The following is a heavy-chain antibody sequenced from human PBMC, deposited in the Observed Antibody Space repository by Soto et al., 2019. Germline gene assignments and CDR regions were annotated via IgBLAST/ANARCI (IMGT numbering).Heavy chain of an antibody. CDR3: ARTCGYTNDE. CDR1: GASISSYY. D-gene: IGHD2-2*02. J-gene: IGHJ4*02. Sequence: PXXTLSLTCTVSGASISSYYWSWIRQPPGKGLEWIGYVYYSGSTNYNPSLKSRVTISVDTSKNQFSLKLSSVIAADTAVEDCARTCGYTNDEWGRGTLVTVSS. CDR2: VYYSGST. V-gene: IGHV4-59*01.